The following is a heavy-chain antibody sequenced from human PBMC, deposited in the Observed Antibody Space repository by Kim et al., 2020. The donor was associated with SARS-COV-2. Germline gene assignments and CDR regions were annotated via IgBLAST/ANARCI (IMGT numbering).Heavy chain of an antibody. CDR1: GFTLSNFC. V-gene: IGHV3-23*01. CDR2: ITGSGVDT. D-gene: IGHD5-18*01. J-gene: IGHJ4*02. Sequence: GGSLRLSCAASGFTLSNFCMSWVRQAPGKGLEWVSSITGSGVDTFYADSVKGRFTISRDDSMNTLYLQLNSLRAEDTAVYYCARAWRDTCAWTHDYWGQGTLVTVSS. CDR3: ARAWRDTCAWTHDY.